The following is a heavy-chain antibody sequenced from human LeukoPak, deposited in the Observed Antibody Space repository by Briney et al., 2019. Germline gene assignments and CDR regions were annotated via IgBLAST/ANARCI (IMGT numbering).Heavy chain of an antibody. V-gene: IGHV1-2*06. D-gene: IGHD1-26*01. CDR3: ARGEEGATDI. Sequence: APVKVSCKASGYTFTGYYMHSLRLAPGQGLEWMGRINPNSGGTNYAQKFQGRVSMTRDTSIGTAYMELRRLTSDDTAVYYCARGEEGATDIWGQGTIVTVSS. CDR1: GYTFTGYY. J-gene: IGHJ3*02. CDR2: INPNSGGT.